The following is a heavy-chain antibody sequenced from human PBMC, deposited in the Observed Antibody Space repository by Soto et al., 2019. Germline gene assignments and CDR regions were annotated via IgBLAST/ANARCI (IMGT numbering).Heavy chain of an antibody. V-gene: IGHV3-53*04. CDR1: GFTVSSNY. CDR2: IYSGGST. Sequence: EVQLVESGGGLVQPGGSLRLSCAASGFTVSSNYMSWVRQAPGKGLEWVSVIYSGGSTYYADSVKGRFTISRHNSKNTQYLQINSLRAEDTAVYYCARDLGYCSGGSCYGAFDIWGQGTMVTVSS. D-gene: IGHD2-15*01. J-gene: IGHJ3*02. CDR3: ARDLGYCSGGSCYGAFDI.